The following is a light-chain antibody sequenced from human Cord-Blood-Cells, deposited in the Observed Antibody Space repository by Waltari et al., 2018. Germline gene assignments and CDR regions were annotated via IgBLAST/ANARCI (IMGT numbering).Light chain of an antibody. CDR1: QSVSSY. CDR3: QQRSNWT. CDR2: DAS. Sequence: VLTQSPATLSLSPGERATLSCRASQSVSSYLAWSQQKPCQAPRLLIYDASNRATGIPARFSGSGSGTDFTLTISSLEPEDFAVYYCQQRSNWTFGQGTKLEIK. V-gene: IGKV3-11*01. J-gene: IGKJ2*01.